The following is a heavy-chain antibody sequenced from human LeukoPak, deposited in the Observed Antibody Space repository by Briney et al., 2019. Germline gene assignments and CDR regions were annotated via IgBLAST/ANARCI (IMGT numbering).Heavy chain of an antibody. CDR2: INPDTGGT. D-gene: IGHD4-11*01. J-gene: IGHJ4*02. Sequence: ASVKVSCKASGCTFTNFYIHWVRQAPGQGLEWMGRINPDTGGTNFAQKFQDRVTVTRDTSISTAFLELSSLTSGDAAVYYCVTSFDYSDFYWGQGTLVIV. V-gene: IGHV1-2*06. CDR3: VTSFDYSDFY. CDR1: GCTFTNFY.